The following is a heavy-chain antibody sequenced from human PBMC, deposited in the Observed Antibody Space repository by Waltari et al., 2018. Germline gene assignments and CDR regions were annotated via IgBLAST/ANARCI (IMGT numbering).Heavy chain of an antibody. D-gene: IGHD3-9*01. CDR3: ASVYYDILTGDYYYYMDV. V-gene: IGHV1-69*13. CDR1: GGTFSSYA. J-gene: IGHJ6*03. CDR2: IIPIFGTA. Sequence: QVQLVQSGAEVKKPGSSVKVSCKASGGTFSSYAISWVRQAPGQGLEWMGRIIPIFGTANYARKFQGRVTITADKSMSTAYMELSSLRSEDTAVYYCASVYYDILTGDYYYYMDVWGKGTTVTISS.